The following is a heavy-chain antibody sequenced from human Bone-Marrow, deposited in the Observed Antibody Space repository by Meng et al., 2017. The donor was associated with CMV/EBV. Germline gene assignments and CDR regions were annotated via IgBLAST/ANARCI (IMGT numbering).Heavy chain of an antibody. Sequence: SVKVSCKASGYTFTSYGISWVRQAPGQGLEWMGGIIPIFGTANYAQKFQGRVTITTDESTSTAYMELSSLRSEDTAVYYCASVEYCSSTSCYTGEYYFDYWGQGTLVTCSS. CDR3: ASVEYCSSTSCYTGEYYFDY. CDR1: GYTFTSYG. D-gene: IGHD2-2*02. CDR2: IIPIFGTA. J-gene: IGHJ4*02. V-gene: IGHV1-69*05.